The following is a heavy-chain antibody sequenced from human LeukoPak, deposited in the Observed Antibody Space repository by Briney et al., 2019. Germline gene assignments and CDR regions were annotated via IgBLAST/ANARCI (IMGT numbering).Heavy chain of an antibody. Sequence: ASQTLSLTCTVSGDSISSGDYYWSWIRQPAGKGLEWIGRISSSGSTNYNPSLKSRVTISVDTSKNQFSLKLSSVTAADTAVYFCARGPYSYDSSGAFDIWGQGTMVTVSS. J-gene: IGHJ3*02. CDR2: ISSSGST. CDR1: GDSISSGDYY. CDR3: ARGPYSYDSSGAFDI. D-gene: IGHD3-22*01. V-gene: IGHV4-61*02.